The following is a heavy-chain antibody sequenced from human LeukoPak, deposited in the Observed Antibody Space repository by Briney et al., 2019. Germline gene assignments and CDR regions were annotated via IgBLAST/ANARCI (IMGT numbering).Heavy chain of an antibody. CDR2: LFGGGTA. CDR1: GFTVSSNY. J-gene: IGHJ4*02. CDR3: ARGGATPATTSYYFDY. Sequence: GESLRLSCAASGFTVSSNYMNWVRQAPGKGLEWVSVLFGGGTAFYADSVKGRFTVSRDNSKNTLYLQMDSLRGEDTAVYYCARGGATPATTSYYFDYWGQGTLVSVSS. V-gene: IGHV3-66*02. D-gene: IGHD3-16*01.